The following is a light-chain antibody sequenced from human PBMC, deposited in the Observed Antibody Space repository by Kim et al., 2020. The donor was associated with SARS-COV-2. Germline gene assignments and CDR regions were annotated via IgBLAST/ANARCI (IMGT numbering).Light chain of an antibody. CDR3: SSYTSTNSLVV. Sequence: QQSTISCTGTSGDVVGYNYVSWFQQPPGNTPKLLIYDVTVRPSGASSRFSGSKSGNTASLTISGLQAEDEGDYYCSSYTSTNSLVVFGGGTKVTVL. CDR2: DVT. V-gene: IGLV2-14*03. CDR1: SGDVVGYNY. J-gene: IGLJ2*01.